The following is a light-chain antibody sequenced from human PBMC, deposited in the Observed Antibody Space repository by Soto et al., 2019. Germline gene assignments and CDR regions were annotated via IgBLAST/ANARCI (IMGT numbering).Light chain of an antibody. CDR3: LSFDSSLSVV. Sequence: QSALTQPPSASGTPGQRVTISCSGSSSNIGSNYVYWYQQLPGTAPKLLIYRNNQRPSGVPDRFSGSKSGTSASLAITGLQAEDEADYYCLSFDSSLSVVFGGGTQLTVL. CDR1: SSNIGSNY. J-gene: IGLJ2*01. CDR2: RNN. V-gene: IGLV1-47*01.